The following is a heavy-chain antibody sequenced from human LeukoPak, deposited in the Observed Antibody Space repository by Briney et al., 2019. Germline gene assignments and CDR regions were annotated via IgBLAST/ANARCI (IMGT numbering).Heavy chain of an antibody. CDR2: INHSGST. CDR1: GGSFSGYY. CDR3: ARCRYSSGWYRSYFDY. V-gene: IGHV4-34*01. Sequence: SETLSLTCAVYGGSFSGYYWSWIRQPPGKGLEWIGEINHSGSTNYNPSLKSRVTISVDTSKNQFSLKLSSVTAADTAVYYWARCRYSSGWYRSYFDYWGQGTLVTVSS. J-gene: IGHJ4*02. D-gene: IGHD6-19*01.